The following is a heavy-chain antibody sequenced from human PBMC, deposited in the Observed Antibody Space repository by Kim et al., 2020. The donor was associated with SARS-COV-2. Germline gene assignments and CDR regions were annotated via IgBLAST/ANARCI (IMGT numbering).Heavy chain of an antibody. CDR1: GGSISSYY. D-gene: IGHD3-9*01. V-gene: IGHV4-59*13. CDR2: IYYSGST. J-gene: IGHJ6*02. CDR3: ARVPVQLRYFDSPYYYGMDV. Sequence: SETLSLTCTVSGGSISSYYWSWIRQPPGKGLEWIGYIYYSGSTNYNPSLKSRVTISVDTSKNQFSLKLSSVTAADTAVYYCARVPVQLRYFDSPYYYGMDVWGQGTTVTVSS.